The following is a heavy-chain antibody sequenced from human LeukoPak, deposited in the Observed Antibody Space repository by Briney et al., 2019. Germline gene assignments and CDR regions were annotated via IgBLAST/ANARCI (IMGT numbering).Heavy chain of an antibody. V-gene: IGHV4-61*10. CDR1: AGSISSGSYY. J-gene: IGHJ4*02. D-gene: IGHD5-24*01. CDR3: ARSRIEMATISPADY. CDR2: IFYTGTT. Sequence: SETLSLTCTVSAGSISSGSYYWSWIRQPAGKGLEWIGYIFYTGTTNYNPSLKSRVTISVDTSNEQISLKLTSVTAADSAVYYCARSRIEMATISPADYWGQGTLVTVSS.